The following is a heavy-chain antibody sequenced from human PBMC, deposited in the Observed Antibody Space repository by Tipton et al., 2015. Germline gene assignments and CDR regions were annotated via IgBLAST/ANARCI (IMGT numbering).Heavy chain of an antibody. D-gene: IGHD5-24*01. CDR2: ISHSGNT. V-gene: IGHV4-39*07. Sequence: LRLSCTVSGGSVSSGRYYWSWIRQPPGKGLEWIGSISHSGNTYYNPSLKSRVTMSRDTSKNQFSLKVNSVTAADTAVYYCATLVDGYSRIPWGQGTRVTVSS. J-gene: IGHJ5*02. CDR1: GGSVSSGRYY. CDR3: ATLVDGYSRIP.